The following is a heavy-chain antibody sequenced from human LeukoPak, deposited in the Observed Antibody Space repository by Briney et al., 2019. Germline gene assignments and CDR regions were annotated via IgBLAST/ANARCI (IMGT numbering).Heavy chain of an antibody. CDR3: ARGSWELLPDS. J-gene: IGHJ5*01. CDR1: GGSFSGYY. Sequence: SETLSLTCAVYGGSFSGYYWSWIRQPPGKGLEWIGEINHSGSTNYNPSLKRRVTISVDTSKNQFSLKLSSVTAADTAVYYCARGSWELLPDSWGQGTLVTVSS. V-gene: IGHV4-34*01. D-gene: IGHD1-26*01. CDR2: INHSGST.